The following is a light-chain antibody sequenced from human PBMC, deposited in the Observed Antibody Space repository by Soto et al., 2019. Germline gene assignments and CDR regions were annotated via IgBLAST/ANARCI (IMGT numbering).Light chain of an antibody. V-gene: IGKV1-39*01. CDR1: QSISNY. J-gene: IGKJ2*01. CDR3: QQSYSTPPMYT. Sequence: DIPMTQSPSSLSASVGDRVTITCRASQSISNYLNWYQQKPGKAPKLLISAASSLQSGVPSRFSGSGSGTDFTLTISSLQPEDFATYYCQQSYSTPPMYTFGQGTKLEIK. CDR2: AAS.